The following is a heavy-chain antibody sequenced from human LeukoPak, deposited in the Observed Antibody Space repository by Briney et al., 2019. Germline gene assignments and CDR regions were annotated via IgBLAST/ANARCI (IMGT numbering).Heavy chain of an antibody. J-gene: IGHJ4*02. CDR1: AFTFSTYG. CDR3: AKSESIIAVAGTLDY. V-gene: IGHV3-30*18. CDR2: ISSDGSHK. Sequence: PGGSLRLSCAASAFTFSTYGMHWVRQAPGKGLEWVALISSDGSHKYYADSVKGRFTISRDNSKNTLYLQMNSLRAEDTAVYYCAKSESIIAVAGTLDYWGQGTLVTAPS. D-gene: IGHD6-19*01.